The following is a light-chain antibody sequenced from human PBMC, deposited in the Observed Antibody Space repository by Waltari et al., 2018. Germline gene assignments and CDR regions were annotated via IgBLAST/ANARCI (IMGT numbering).Light chain of an antibody. J-gene: IGLJ3*02. V-gene: IGLV4-69*01. Sequence: QLVLTQSPSASASLGASVKLTCTLDSGHTSNIIALPHQHPQQGPRFLMKINSDGSHSKGDEIPDRFSGSSSGAERYLTISSLQSEDEADYYCQTGGHGTWVFGGGTKLTVL. CDR3: QTGGHGTWV. CDR2: INSDGSH. CDR1: SGHTSNI.